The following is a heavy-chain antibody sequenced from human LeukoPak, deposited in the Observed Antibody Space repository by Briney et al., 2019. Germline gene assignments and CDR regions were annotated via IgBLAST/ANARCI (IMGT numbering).Heavy chain of an antibody. V-gene: IGHV4-34*01. CDR2: INHSGST. Sequence: SETLSLTCAVHGGSFSGYYWSWIRQPPGKGLEWIGEINHSGSTNYNPSLKSRVTISVDTSKNQFSLKLSSVTAADTAVYYCARGGIAAAGTRYFDYWGQGTLVTVSS. CDR1: GGSFSGYY. J-gene: IGHJ4*02. CDR3: ARGGIAAAGTRYFDY. D-gene: IGHD6-13*01.